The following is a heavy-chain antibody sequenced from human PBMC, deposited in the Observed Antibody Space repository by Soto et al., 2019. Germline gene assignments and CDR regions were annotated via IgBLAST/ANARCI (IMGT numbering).Heavy chain of an antibody. CDR2: ITPTGAT. Sequence: EMQLLESGEGLVQPGGSLRLFCAASGFTFTNYAMTWVRQAPGKGLEWVSTITPTGATFYGDTVKGRFTISRDNSRSTVFLQMNSLRAEDTAMYYCARTDKFNSQSSGWANRFDYWGQGTLVTVSS. CDR1: GFTFTNYA. J-gene: IGHJ4*02. V-gene: IGHV3-23*01. D-gene: IGHD6-19*01. CDR3: ARTDKFNSQSSGWANRFDY.